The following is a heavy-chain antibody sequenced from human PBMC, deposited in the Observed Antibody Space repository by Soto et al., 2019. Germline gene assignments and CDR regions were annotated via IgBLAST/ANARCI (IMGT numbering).Heavy chain of an antibody. CDR1: GFTFSSYA. V-gene: IGHV3-30-3*01. CDR2: ISYDGSNK. Sequence: PGGSLRLSCAASGFTFSSYAMHWVRQAPGKGLEWVAVISYDGSNKYYADSVKGRFTISRDNSKNTLYLQMNSLRAEDTAVYYCAKDFYFDWSPGVDYWGQGTLVTVSS. D-gene: IGHD3-9*01. J-gene: IGHJ4*02. CDR3: AKDFYFDWSPGVDY.